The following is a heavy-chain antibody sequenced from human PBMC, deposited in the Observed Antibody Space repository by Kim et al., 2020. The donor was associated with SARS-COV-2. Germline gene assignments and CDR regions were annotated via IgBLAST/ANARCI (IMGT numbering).Heavy chain of an antibody. CDR3: AKDHPSNGWPHFDS. Sequence: GGSLRLSCVASGFTFTSRAMSWVRQSPVKGLEWVASINNGGNPYYANSVKGRFTISRDITKDTLYLQMSSLRDEDTALYYCAKDHPSNGWPHFDSWGQG. V-gene: IGHV3-23*01. CDR2: INNGGNP. J-gene: IGHJ4*02. CDR1: GFTFTSRA. D-gene: IGHD6-19*01.